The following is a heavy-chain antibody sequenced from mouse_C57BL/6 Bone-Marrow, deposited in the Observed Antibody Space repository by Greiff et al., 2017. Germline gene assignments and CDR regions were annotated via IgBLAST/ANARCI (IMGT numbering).Heavy chain of an antibody. J-gene: IGHJ2*01. D-gene: IGHD1-1*01. CDR2: IYPGSGST. CDR3: ASYYGSSRNYFDY. V-gene: IGHV1-55*01. CDR1: GYTFTSYW. Sequence: QVQLQQPGAELVKPGASVKLSCKASGYTFTSYWITWVKQRPGQGLEWIGDIYPGSGSTNYNEKFKSKATLTVDTSSSTAYMQLSSLTSDDSAVYYCASYYGSSRNYFDYWGQGTTLTVSS.